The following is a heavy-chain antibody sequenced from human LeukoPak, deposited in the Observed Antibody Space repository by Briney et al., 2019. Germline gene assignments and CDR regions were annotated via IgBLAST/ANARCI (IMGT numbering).Heavy chain of an antibody. Sequence: SETLSLTCAVYGGSFSGYYWSWIRQPPGKGLEWIGEINHSGSTNYNPSLKSRVTISVDTSKNQFSLKLSSVTAADTAVYYCARGHYYYYGMDVWGQGTTVTVSS. CDR1: GGSFSGYY. V-gene: IGHV4-34*01. J-gene: IGHJ6*02. CDR3: ARGHYYYYGMDV. CDR2: INHSGST.